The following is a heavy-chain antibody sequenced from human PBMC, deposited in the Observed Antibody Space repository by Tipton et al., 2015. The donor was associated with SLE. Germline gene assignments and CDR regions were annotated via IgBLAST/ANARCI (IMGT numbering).Heavy chain of an antibody. D-gene: IGHD6-13*01. CDR3: AKEGQKSSSSWFPWYFDL. CDR2: ISGSGVST. V-gene: IGHV3-23*01. Sequence: GSLRLSCAASGFTFSSYAMSWVRQAPGKGLEWVSTISGSGVSTYYADSVKGRFTISRDNSKNTLFLQMNSLRADDTAVYYCAKEGQKSSSSWFPWYFDLWGRGTLVTVSS. CDR1: GFTFSSYA. J-gene: IGHJ2*01.